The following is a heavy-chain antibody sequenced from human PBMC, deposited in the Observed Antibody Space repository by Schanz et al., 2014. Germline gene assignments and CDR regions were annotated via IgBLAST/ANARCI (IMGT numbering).Heavy chain of an antibody. J-gene: IGHJ4*02. Sequence: QVQLVQSGAEVKKPGASVKLSCKASNSIFTKYYIHWVRQAPGQGLEWMGKINPSSGTTRIAQNFQGRLTVTRDTSTSTVNMELSSLRSEDTAVYYCARDGEAAAGCDYWGQGTLVTVSS. CDR2: INPSSGTT. V-gene: IGHV1-46*03. CDR3: ARDGEAAAGCDY. D-gene: IGHD6-13*01. CDR1: NSIFTKYY.